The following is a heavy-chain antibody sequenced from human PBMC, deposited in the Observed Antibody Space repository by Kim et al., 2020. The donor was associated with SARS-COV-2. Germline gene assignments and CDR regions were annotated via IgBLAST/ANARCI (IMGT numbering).Heavy chain of an antibody. CDR2: ISSSSAYI. D-gene: IGHD2-15*01. J-gene: IGHJ4*02. CDR1: GFTFSSYS. CDR3: ATRGGYCSGGSCYPDY. V-gene: IGHV3-21*01. Sequence: GGSLRLSCGASGFTFSSYSINWVRQAPGKGLEWVSYISSSSAYIWYADSVKGRFTISRDNAKNSLYLQMNSLRAEDTAVYYCATRGGYCSGGSCYPDYWGQGTLVTVSS.